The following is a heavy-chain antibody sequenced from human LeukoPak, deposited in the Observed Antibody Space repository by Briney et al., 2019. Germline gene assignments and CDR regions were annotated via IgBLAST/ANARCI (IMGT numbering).Heavy chain of an antibody. V-gene: IGHV3-30*18. CDR2: ISYDGSNK. Sequence: GGSLRLSCAASGFTFSSYGMHWVRQAPGKGLEWVAVISYDGSNKYYADSVKGRFTISRDNSKNTLYLQMNSLRAEDTAVYYCANQHLATFGYHCYAMDVWGQGTTVTVSS. D-gene: IGHD5-12*01. CDR1: GFTFSSYG. J-gene: IGHJ6*02. CDR3: ANQHLATFGYHCYAMDV.